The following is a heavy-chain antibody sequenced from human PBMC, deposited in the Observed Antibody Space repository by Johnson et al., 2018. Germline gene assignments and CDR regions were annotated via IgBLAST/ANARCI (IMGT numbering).Heavy chain of an antibody. V-gene: IGHV3-9*01. CDR3: AKDMRESSGWYYQH. Sequence: VQLVQSGGGLVQPGRSLRLSCAASGFTFDDYAMHWVRQAPGKGLEWVSGISWNSGSIGYADSVKGRFTISGDNAKNSLYLQMSTLRAEDTALYYCAKDMRESSGWYYQHWGQGTLVTVSS. D-gene: IGHD6-19*01. CDR1: GFTFDDYA. J-gene: IGHJ1*01. CDR2: ISWNSGSI.